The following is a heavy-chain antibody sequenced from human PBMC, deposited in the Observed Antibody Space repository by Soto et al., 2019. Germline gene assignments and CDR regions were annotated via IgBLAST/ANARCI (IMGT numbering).Heavy chain of an antibody. CDR2: IYYSGST. V-gene: IGHV4-31*03. D-gene: IGHD3-22*01. CDR3: ARDRKYYDSSGYRDNWFDP. J-gene: IGHJ5*02. CDR1: GGSISSGGYY. Sequence: SETLSLTCTVSGGSISSGGYYWSWIRQHPGEGLEWIGYIYYSGSTYYNPSLKSRVTISVDTSKNQFSLELSSVTAADTAVYYCARDRKYYDSSGYRDNWFDPWGQGTLVTVSS.